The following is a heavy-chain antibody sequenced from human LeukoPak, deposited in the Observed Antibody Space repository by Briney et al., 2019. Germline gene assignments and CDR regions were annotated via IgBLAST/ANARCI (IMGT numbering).Heavy chain of an antibody. CDR3: TTEFYGALKD. V-gene: IGHV3-15*01. CDR1: GFTFSDAW. J-gene: IGHJ4*02. D-gene: IGHD4-17*01. Sequence: GGSLRLSCAASGFTFSDAWMSWVRQAPGKGLEWVGHVRSNTAGGTTDYAAPVKGRFTISRDDSKNMLYLQMNSLKTEGTAVYYCTTEFYGALKDWGQGTLVTVSS. CDR2: VRSNTAGGTT.